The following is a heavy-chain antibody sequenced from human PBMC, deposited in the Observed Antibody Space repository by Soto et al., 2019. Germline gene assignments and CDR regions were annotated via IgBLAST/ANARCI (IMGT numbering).Heavy chain of an antibody. CDR2: IKQDGSEK. CDR1: GFTFSSYW. Sequence: GGSLRLSCAASGFTFSSYWMSWVCQAPGKGLEWVANIKQDGSEKYYVDSVKGRFTISRDNAKNSLYLQMNSLRAEDTAVYYSARFYYDSSGYLPSPYYYYYGMDVWGQGTTVTVSS. V-gene: IGHV3-7*04. J-gene: IGHJ6*02. CDR3: ARFYYDSSGYLPSPYYYYYGMDV. D-gene: IGHD3-22*01.